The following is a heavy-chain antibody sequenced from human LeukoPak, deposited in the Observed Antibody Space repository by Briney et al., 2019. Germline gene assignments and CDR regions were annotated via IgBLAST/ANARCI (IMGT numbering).Heavy chain of an antibody. V-gene: IGHV3-73*01. CDR2: IRSKANSYAT. CDR1: GFTFSGSA. CDR3: TRGLGDYGPWPSYYFDY. Sequence: PGGSLRLSCAVSGFTFSGSAMHWVRQASGKGLEWVGRIRSKANSYATAYAASVKGRFTISRDDSKNTAYLQMNSLKTEDTAVYYCTRGLGDYGPWPSYYFDYWGQGTLVTVSP. J-gene: IGHJ4*02. D-gene: IGHD4-17*01.